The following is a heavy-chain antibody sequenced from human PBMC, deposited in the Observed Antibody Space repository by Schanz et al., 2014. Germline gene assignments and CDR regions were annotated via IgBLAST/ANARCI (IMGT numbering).Heavy chain of an antibody. D-gene: IGHD3-10*01. V-gene: IGHV3-30*04. CDR3: ARPAFTGSVYGMDV. CDR2: ISDDGSRR. J-gene: IGHJ6*02. CDR1: GFTFSTYC. Sequence: VQLVESGGCLVQPGGSLRLSCAASGFTFSTYCMSWVRQAPGKGLEWVAVISDDGSRRHYADFVTGRFTISRDNSKDTVYLQMNSLRAEDTAVYYCARPAFTGSVYGMDVWGRGTTVTVSS.